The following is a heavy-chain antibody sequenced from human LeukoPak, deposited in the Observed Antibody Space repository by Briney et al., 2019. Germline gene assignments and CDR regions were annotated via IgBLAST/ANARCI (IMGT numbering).Heavy chain of an antibody. J-gene: IGHJ5*02. CDR3: ARGPYGDYGFDP. CDR1: GESLSGYY. Sequence: PSDSLSLTCAVYGESLSGYYKSWIRQPPGKGLEWIGEINHSGSTNYNPSLKSRVTISVDTSKNQFSLKLSSVTAADTAVYYCARGPYGDYGFDPWGQGTLVTVSS. V-gene: IGHV4-34*01. D-gene: IGHD4-17*01. CDR2: INHSGST.